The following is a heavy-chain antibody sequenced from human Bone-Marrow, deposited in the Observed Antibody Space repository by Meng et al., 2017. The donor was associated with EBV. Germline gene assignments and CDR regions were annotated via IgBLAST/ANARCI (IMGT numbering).Heavy chain of an antibody. D-gene: IGHD3-9*01. J-gene: IGHJ4*02. Sequence: QITLKESGPTLVKPTQTLTLTCTFPGFSLTSGVGVGWIRQPPGKALEWLALIHWDDEKRYSPSLESRLTITKDTSKNEVVLTMTNMDPVDTATYYCARRLRYNNWLFDFWGPGTLVTVYS. CDR2: IHWDDEK. CDR3: ARRLRYNNWLFDF. CDR1: GFSLTSGVG. V-gene: IGHV2-5*02.